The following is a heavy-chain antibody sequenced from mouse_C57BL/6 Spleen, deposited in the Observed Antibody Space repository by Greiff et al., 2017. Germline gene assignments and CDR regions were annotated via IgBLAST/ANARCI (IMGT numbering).Heavy chain of an antibody. CDR2: ISYDGSN. CDR1: GYSITSGYY. CDR3: ASTYGYAFDY. D-gene: IGHD2-2*01. J-gene: IGHJ2*01. V-gene: IGHV3-6*01. Sequence: VQLKESGPGLVKPSQSLSLTCSVTGYSITSGYYWNWIRQFPGNKLEWMGYISYDGSNNYNPSLKNRISITRDTSKNQFFLKLNSVTTEDTATYYCASTYGYAFDYWGQGTTLTVSS.